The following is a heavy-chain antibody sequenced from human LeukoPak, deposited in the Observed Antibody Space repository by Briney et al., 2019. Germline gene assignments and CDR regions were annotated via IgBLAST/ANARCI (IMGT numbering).Heavy chain of an antibody. CDR2: ISSSGNT. Sequence: SETLSLTCIVSGGSTSGGNYYWGWIRRPPGRGLEWIVGISSSGNTYYNPSLKSRITISVDTSENHFSLKLSSVTAADTAVYYCARLGAGPTYYDFWSGYSSFYFDYWGQGTLVTVSS. CDR3: ARLGAGPTYYDFWSGYSSFYFDY. V-gene: IGHV4-39*02. D-gene: IGHD3-3*01. J-gene: IGHJ4*02. CDR1: GGSTSGGNYY.